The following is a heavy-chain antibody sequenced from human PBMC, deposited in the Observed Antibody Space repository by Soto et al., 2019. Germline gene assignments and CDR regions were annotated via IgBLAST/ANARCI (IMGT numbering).Heavy chain of an antibody. D-gene: IGHD3-3*01. CDR1: GGTFSNYG. V-gene: IGHV1-69*01. J-gene: IGHJ4*02. CDR3: ARRSSNEFDFWSGYYDFDF. CDR2: IVPKFITP. Sequence: QVHLVQSGAEVKKPGSSVKVSCKASGGTFSNYGISWVRHAPGQGLEWMGGIVPKFITPNYAQTFEDRLTITADESTSTAYMESSGLRTEDTAVYYCARRSSNEFDFWSGYYDFDFWGQGTLVTVSS.